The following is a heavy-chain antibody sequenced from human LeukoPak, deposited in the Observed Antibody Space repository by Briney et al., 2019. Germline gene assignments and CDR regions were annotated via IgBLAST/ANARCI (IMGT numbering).Heavy chain of an antibody. CDR2: IIPIFGTA. Sequence: SVKVSCKASGGTFSSYAISWVRQAPGQGLEWMGGIIPIFGTANYAQKFQGRVTITADESTSAAYMELRSLRSDDTAVYYCARDSGMALRLGELPNVYYYYYYMDVWGKGTTVTVSS. D-gene: IGHD3-16*01. CDR3: ARDSGMALRLGELPNVYYYYYYMDV. CDR1: GGTFSSYA. J-gene: IGHJ6*03. V-gene: IGHV1-69*01.